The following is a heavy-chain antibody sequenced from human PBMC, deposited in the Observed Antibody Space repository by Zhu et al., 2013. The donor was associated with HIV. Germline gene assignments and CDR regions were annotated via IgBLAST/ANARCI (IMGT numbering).Heavy chain of an antibody. D-gene: IGHD5-12*01. V-gene: IGHV4-31*03. CDR3: ARGDIVATEGRSGSYGMGRR. J-gene: IGHJ6*02. CDR1: GGSISSGGYY. CDR2: IYYSGST. Sequence: QVQLQESGPGLVKPSQTLSLTCTVSGGSISSGGYYWSWIRQHPGKGLEWIGYIYYSGSTYYNPSLKSRVTISVDTSKNQFSLKLSSVTAADTAVYYCARGDIVATEGRSGSYGMGRRGGQGTTVTVSS.